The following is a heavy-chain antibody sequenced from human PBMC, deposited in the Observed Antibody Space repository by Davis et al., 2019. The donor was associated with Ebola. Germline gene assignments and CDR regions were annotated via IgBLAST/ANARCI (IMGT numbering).Heavy chain of an antibody. CDR3: ARDGSSSWYYYYGMDV. CDR1: GFTFSSYE. D-gene: IGHD6-13*01. Sequence: GESLKISCAASGFTFSSYEMNWVRQAPGKGLEWVSYISSSGSTIYYADSVKGRFTISRDNAKNSLYLQMNSLRAEDTAVYYCARDGSSSWYYYYGMDVWGQGTTVTVSS. J-gene: IGHJ6*02. V-gene: IGHV3-48*03. CDR2: ISSSGSTI.